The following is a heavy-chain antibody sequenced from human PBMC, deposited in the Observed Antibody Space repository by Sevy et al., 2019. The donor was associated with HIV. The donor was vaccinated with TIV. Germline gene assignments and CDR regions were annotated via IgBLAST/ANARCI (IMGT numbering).Heavy chain of an antibody. D-gene: IGHD2-21*02. V-gene: IGHV3-33*01. CDR1: GFIFSNYG. J-gene: IGHJ4*02. CDR2: IGYDGSNK. Sequence: SLRLSCAASGFIFSNYGMHWVRQAPGKGLEWVAIIGYDGSNKYYADSVKGRFTISRDKSKNALYLQMNSLRAEDTAVYYCARGPPQIYCGGDCYHYFDYWGQGTLVTVSS. CDR3: ARGPPQIYCGGDCYHYFDY.